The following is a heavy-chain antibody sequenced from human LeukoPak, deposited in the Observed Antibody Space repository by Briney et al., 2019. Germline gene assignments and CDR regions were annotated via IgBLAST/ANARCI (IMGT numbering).Heavy chain of an antibody. CDR2: ISAYNGNT. D-gene: IGHD3-10*01. V-gene: IGHV1-18*01. CDR3: VRDGGVLFGEFPFDY. Sequence: GASVKVSCKTSGYTFTSFGISWVRQAPGQGLGWMGWISAYNGNTNYVQKLQGRVTMTTYKFTSTAYMELRSLTSDDTAVYYCVRDGGVLFGEFPFDYWGQGTLVTVSS. CDR1: GYTFTSFG. J-gene: IGHJ4*02.